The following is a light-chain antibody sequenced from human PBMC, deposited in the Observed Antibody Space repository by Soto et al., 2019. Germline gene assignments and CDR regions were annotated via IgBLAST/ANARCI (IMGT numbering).Light chain of an antibody. J-gene: IGLJ1*01. CDR3: SSYAASNTLYV. Sequence: TXPGSETVYLGLSVTISRNKTSSDVGGYNYVSWYQQHPGKAPKLMIYEVSKRPSGVPDRFSGSKSGNTASLTVSGLQAEDEADYYCSSYAASNTLYVFGTGTKVTVL. CDR2: EVS. V-gene: IGLV2-8*01. CDR1: SSDVGGYNY.